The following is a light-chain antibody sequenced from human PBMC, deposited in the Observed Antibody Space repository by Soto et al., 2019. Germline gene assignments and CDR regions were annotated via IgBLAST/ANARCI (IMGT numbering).Light chain of an antibody. Sequence: DIQMTQSPSTLSTSIVYIFTITCLASQSISDSLAWYQQKPGKAPFLLISDASNLERGVPSRFSGSGSGTEFTLTISSMQPDDFATYYCQQYTGYSRKFGQGSKVAIK. CDR2: DAS. V-gene: IGKV1-5*01. CDR3: QQYTGYSRK. J-gene: IGKJ1*01. CDR1: QSISDS.